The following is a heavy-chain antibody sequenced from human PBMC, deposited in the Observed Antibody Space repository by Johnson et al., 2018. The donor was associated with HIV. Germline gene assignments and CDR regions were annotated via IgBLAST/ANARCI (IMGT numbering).Heavy chain of an antibody. Sequence: QVQLVESGGGLVKPGGSLRLSCAASGFTFSDYYMSWIRQAPGKGLEWVSYISSSGSTIYYADSVKGRFTISRDNAKNSLYLQMNSLRAEDTAGYYCAGGAQFGTVSHDAFDIWGQGTMVTVSS. V-gene: IGHV3-11*04. J-gene: IGHJ3*02. D-gene: IGHD1-7*01. CDR2: ISSSGSTI. CDR3: AGGAQFGTVSHDAFDI. CDR1: GFTFSDYY.